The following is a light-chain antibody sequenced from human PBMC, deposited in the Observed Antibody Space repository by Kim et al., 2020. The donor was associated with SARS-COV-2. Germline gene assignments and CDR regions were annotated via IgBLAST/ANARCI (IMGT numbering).Light chain of an antibody. J-gene: IGLJ2*01. CDR3: QSYDSSLSGSV. V-gene: IGLV1-40*01. Sequence: QRVTISCTGSSSNIGTGYDVHWYQQLPGTAPKRLIYANTNRPSGVPDRFSASKSGTSSPLAITGLQAEDEADYYCQSYDSSLSGSVFGGGTQLTVL. CDR2: ANT. CDR1: SSNIGTGYD.